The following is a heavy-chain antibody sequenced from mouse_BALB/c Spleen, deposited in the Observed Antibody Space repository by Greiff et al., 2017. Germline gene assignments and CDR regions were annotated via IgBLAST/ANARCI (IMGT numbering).Heavy chain of an antibody. CDR1: GYAFSSSW. CDR2: IYPGDGDT. J-gene: IGHJ2*01. V-gene: IGHV1-82*01. Sequence: QVQLQQSGPELVKPGASVKISCKASGYAFSSSWMNWVKQRPGQGLEWIGRIYPGDGDTNYNGKFKGKATLTADKSSSTAYMQLSSLTSVDSAVYFCARSNYGSSHDYWGQGTTLTVSS. D-gene: IGHD1-1*01. CDR3: ARSNYGSSHDY.